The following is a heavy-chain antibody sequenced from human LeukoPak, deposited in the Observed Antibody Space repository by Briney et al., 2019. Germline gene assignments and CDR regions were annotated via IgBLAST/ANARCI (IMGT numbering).Heavy chain of an antibody. CDR2: VSSSTTYI. D-gene: IGHD2-8*01. V-gene: IGHV3-21*01. CDR1: GFTFSNYN. J-gene: IGHJ4*02. CDR3: ARGGDIVLMVYAIPEYFDY. Sequence: TGGSLRLSCAASGFTFSNYNMNWVRQAPGKGLEWVSFVSSSTTYIYYADSVKGRFTISRDNAKNSLYLQMNSLRAEDTAVYYCARGGDIVLMVYAIPEYFDYWGQGTLVTVSS.